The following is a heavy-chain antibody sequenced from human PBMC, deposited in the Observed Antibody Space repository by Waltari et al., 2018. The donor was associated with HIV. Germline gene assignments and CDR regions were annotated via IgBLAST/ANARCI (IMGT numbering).Heavy chain of an antibody. J-gene: IGHJ6*02. CDR1: GFTFTSSA. V-gene: IGHV1-58*02. D-gene: IGHD2-8*01. Sequence: QMQLVQSGPEVKKPGTSVKVSCKASGFTFTSSAMQWVRQARGQRLEWIGWIVVGSGNTNYAQKFQERVTITRDMSTSTAYMELSSLRSEDTAVYYCAASLPYCTNGVCPNNYYGMDVWGQGTTVTVSS. CDR2: IVVGSGNT. CDR3: AASLPYCTNGVCPNNYYGMDV.